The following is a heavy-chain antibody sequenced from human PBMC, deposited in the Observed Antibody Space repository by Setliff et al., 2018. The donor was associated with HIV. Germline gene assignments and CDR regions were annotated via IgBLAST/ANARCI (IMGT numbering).Heavy chain of an antibody. V-gene: IGHV1-69-2*01. CDR3: ARVRLGYNDLTPPRHTHALGY. CDR2: VDPQDDET. Sequence: GASVKVSCKASGDTFSDYYIHWVQQAPGKGLEWMGRVDPQDDETNYAQKLQGRVTMTTDTSTSTAYMELRSLRSDDTAVYYCARVRLGYNDLTPPRHTHALGYWGLGTLVTVSS. D-gene: IGHD6-25*01. J-gene: IGHJ4*02. CDR1: GDTFSDYY.